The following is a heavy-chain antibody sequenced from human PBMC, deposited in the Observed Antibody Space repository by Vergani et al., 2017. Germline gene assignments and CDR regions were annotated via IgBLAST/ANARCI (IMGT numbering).Heavy chain of an antibody. CDR2: ISYDGSNK. J-gene: IGHJ3*02. CDR1: GFTFISYS. Sequence: QVQLVESGGGVVQPGRSLRLSCAASGFTFISYSMHWVRQAPGKGLEWVAVISYDGSNKYYADSVKGRFTISRDNSKNTLYLRMNSLKPEDTAVYYCARIDPIDIVVVVAGPHDAFDIWGQGAMVTVSS. D-gene: IGHD2-15*01. V-gene: IGHV3-30-3*01. CDR3: ARIDPIDIVVVVAGPHDAFDI.